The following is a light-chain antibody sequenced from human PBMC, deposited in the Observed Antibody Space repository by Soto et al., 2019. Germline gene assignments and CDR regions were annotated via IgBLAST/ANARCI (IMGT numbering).Light chain of an antibody. Sequence: VMTQAPATLSVSPGERATLSCRASQTINNNVAWYQLKDGQAPRLVIYGASTRATDIPARFSGSGSGTEFTLTISSLQPEDFAVYYCQQDYNLPWTFGHGTKVDIK. CDR1: QTINNN. J-gene: IGKJ1*01. CDR3: QQDYNLPWT. CDR2: GAS. V-gene: IGKV3-15*01.